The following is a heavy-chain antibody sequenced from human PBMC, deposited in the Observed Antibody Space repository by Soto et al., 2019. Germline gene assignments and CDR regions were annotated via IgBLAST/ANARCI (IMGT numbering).Heavy chain of an antibody. V-gene: IGHV1-8*01. Sequence: ASVKVSCKASGYTFTSYDINWVRQATGQGLEWMGWMNPNSGNTGYAQKFQGRVTMTRNTSMSTAYMELSSLRSEDTAVYYCARDAGSIASRDGYYYYYGMDVWGQGTTVTVSS. CDR2: MNPNSGNT. CDR1: GYTFTSYD. D-gene: IGHD2-21*01. CDR3: ARDAGSIASRDGYYYYYGMDV. J-gene: IGHJ6*02.